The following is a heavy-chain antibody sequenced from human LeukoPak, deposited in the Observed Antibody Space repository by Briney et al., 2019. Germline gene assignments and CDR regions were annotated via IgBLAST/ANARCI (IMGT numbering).Heavy chain of an antibody. Sequence: PSETLSLTCTVSGGSISSYYWSWIRQPPGKGLEWIGYIYYSGSTNYNPSLKSRVTISVDTSKNQFSLRLSSVTAADTAAYYCARGSTSLGGFDPWGQGTLVTVSS. J-gene: IGHJ5*02. CDR2: IYYSGST. V-gene: IGHV4-59*01. CDR1: GGSISSYY. D-gene: IGHD2-2*01. CDR3: ARGSTSLGGFDP.